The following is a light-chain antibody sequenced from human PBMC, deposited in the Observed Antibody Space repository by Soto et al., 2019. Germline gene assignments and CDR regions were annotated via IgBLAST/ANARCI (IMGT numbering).Light chain of an antibody. V-gene: IGLV2-14*01. CDR3: SSYTSSSTYG. CDR2: EVS. Sequence: QSVLTQPASVSGSPGQSITISCTGTSSDVGGYNYVSWYQQHPGKAPKLMIYEVSNRPSGVSNRFSGSKSGNTASLTISGLQAEDEADYYCSSYTSSSTYGFGTGTKVNVL. CDR1: SSDVGGYNY. J-gene: IGLJ1*01.